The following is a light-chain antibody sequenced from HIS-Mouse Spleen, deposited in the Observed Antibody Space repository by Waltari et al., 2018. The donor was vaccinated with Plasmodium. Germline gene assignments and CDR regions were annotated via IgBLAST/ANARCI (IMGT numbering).Light chain of an antibody. CDR1: ALPKKY. J-gene: IGLJ3*02. Sequence: SYELTQPPSVSVAPGQTARITCSGDALPKKYAYWYQQNSGQAPVLVIDEDSKRPSGSPERFSGSSSGTMATLTISGAQVEDEADYYCYSTDSSGNHRVFGGGTKLTVL. CDR2: EDS. V-gene: IGLV3-10*01. CDR3: YSTDSSGNHRV.